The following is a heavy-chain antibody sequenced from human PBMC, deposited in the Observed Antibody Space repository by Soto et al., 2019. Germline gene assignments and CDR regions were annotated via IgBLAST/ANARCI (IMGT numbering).Heavy chain of an antibody. V-gene: IGHV1-18*01. CDR2: ISAYNGNT. CDR1: GYTFTSYG. J-gene: IGHJ3*02. D-gene: IGHD4-17*01. Sequence: ASVKVSCKASGYTFTSYGISWVRQAPGQGLEWMGWISAYNGNTNYAQKLQGRVTMTTDTSTSTAYMELRSLRSDDTAVYYCARVPYGDYEIVYAFDIWGQGTMVTVSS. CDR3: ARVPYGDYEIVYAFDI.